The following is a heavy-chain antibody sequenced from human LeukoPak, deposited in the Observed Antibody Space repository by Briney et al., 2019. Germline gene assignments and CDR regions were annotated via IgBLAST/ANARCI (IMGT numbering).Heavy chain of an antibody. CDR2: IYYSGST. CDR3: VTYGGNSGLDY. J-gene: IGHJ4*02. CDR1: GGSISSSSYY. V-gene: IGHV4-39*01. Sequence: SETLSLTCTVSGGSISSSSYYWGWIPQPPGQGLEWIGSIYYSGSTYYNPSLKSRVTISVDTSKNQFSLKLSSVTAADTAVYYCVTYGGNSGLDYWGQGTLVTVSS. D-gene: IGHD4-23*01.